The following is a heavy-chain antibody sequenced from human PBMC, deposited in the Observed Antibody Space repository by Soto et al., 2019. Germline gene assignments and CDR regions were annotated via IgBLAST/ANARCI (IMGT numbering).Heavy chain of an antibody. CDR3: ARGPNYDILNGNSDGMDV. CDR2: ISAYNGTT. CDR1: GYTLSSYG. J-gene: IGHJ6*02. D-gene: IGHD3-9*01. Sequence: QVQLVQSGAEVKKPGASVKVSCKASGYTLSSYGISWVRQALCHGLEWMGWISAYNGTTNYAQKLQGKVTMSTDTSTNTAYMERTSQRSDETAMYYCARGPNYDILNGNSDGMDVWGQGTKVTGSS. V-gene: IGHV1-18*01.